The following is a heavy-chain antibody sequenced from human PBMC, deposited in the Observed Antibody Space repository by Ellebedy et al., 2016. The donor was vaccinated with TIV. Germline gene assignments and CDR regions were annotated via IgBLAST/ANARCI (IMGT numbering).Heavy chain of an antibody. CDR3: AKGLGAAIGKGYLDD. CDR2: ISWDSGNT. D-gene: IGHD6-13*01. Sequence: GESLKISCAASGFSFGDYAMHWVRQLPGKGLEWVSLISWDSGNTYYADSVKGRFTISRENSKNSLYLQMNSLRVEDTALYYCAKGLGAAIGKGYLDDWGQGTLVTVSS. V-gene: IGHV3-43D*03. CDR1: GFSFGDYA. J-gene: IGHJ4*02.